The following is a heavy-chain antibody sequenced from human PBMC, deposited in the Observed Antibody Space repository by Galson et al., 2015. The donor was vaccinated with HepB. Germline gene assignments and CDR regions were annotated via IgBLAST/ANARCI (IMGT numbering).Heavy chain of an antibody. CDR2: IWFDGGNK. Sequence: SLRLSCAASGFTFSDYGMHWVCQAPGKGLEWVAVIWFDGGNKHYADSMKGRFIISRDNSKNTLYLEMNSLRAEDTAVYYCARDRPTYYYLDVWGKGTTVTVSS. CDR1: GFTFSDYG. CDR3: ARDRPTYYYLDV. V-gene: IGHV3-33*01. J-gene: IGHJ6*03.